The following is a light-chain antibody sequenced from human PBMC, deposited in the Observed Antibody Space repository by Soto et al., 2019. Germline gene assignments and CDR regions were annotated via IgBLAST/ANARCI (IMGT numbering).Light chain of an antibody. J-gene: IGKJ5*01. CDR1: QSVISSY. CDR2: GAS. CDR3: QQYGSSPT. Sequence: EIVLTQSPGTLSLSPVERATLSCMASQSVISSYLACYQQKPGQAPRLLIYGASSRATGIPDRFSGSGSGTDFTLIISGLEPEDFAVYYCQQYGSSPTFGQGTDWRL. V-gene: IGKV3-20*01.